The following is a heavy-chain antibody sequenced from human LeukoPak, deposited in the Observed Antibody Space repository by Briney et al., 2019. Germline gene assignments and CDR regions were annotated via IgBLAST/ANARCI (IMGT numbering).Heavy chain of an antibody. J-gene: IGHJ4*02. Sequence: RGSLRLSCAASGFTFSSYWMSWVRQAPGKGLEWVANIKQDGSEKYYLDSVKGRFTISRDNAKNSLYLQMNSLRAEDTALYYCAADSTAYYYAFWGQGTPVTVSS. CDR3: AADSTAYYYAF. D-gene: IGHD3-22*01. V-gene: IGHV3-7*01. CDR1: GFTFSSYW. CDR2: IKQDGSEK.